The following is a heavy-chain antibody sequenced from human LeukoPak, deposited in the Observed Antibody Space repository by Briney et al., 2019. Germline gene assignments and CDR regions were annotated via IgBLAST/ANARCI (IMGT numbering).Heavy chain of an antibody. CDR2: IYYSGTT. CDR1: GGSISSSTYF. Sequence: PSETLSLICTVSGGSISSSTYFWGWIRQPPGKGLECIGSIYYSGTTYYNPSLKSRVTISVDTSNNQFSLKLSSVTAADTAVYYCARRRYPGYSIGLFDYWGQGTLVTVSS. V-gene: IGHV4-39*01. D-gene: IGHD6-19*01. CDR3: ARRRYPGYSIGLFDY. J-gene: IGHJ4*02.